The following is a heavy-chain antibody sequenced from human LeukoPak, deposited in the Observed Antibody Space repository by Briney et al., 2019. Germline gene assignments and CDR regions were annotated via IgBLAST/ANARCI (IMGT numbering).Heavy chain of an antibody. CDR3: ARGGYYGSGNDFRFDP. D-gene: IGHD3-10*01. CDR2: IYYSGST. Sequence: SETLSLTCTVSGGSISSSSYYWGWIRQPPGKGLEWIGSIYYSGSTNYNPSLKSRVTISVDTSKNQFSLKLSSVTAADTAIYYCARGGYYGSGNDFRFDPWGQGTLVTVSS. J-gene: IGHJ5*02. CDR1: GGSISSSSYY. V-gene: IGHV4-39*07.